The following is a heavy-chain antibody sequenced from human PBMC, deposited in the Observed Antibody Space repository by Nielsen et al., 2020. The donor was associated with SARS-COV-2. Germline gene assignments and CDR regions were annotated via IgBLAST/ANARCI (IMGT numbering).Heavy chain of an antibody. Sequence: GESLKISCAASGFTFSSYSMNWVRQAPGKGLEWVSSISSSSSYIYYADSVKGRFTISRDNAKNSLYLQMNSLRAEDTAVYYCARDRHDYYDFWSGYTYYYGMDVWGQGTTVTVSS. J-gene: IGHJ6*02. CDR3: ARDRHDYYDFWSGYTYYYGMDV. CDR2: ISSSSSYI. D-gene: IGHD3-3*01. V-gene: IGHV3-21*01. CDR1: GFTFSSYS.